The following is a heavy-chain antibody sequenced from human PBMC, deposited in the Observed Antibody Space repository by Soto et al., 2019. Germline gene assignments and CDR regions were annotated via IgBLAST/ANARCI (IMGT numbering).Heavy chain of an antibody. V-gene: IGHV1-24*01. CDR1: GYTLTELS. CDR3: ATGVSGWYRRSAFDI. D-gene: IGHD6-19*01. J-gene: IGHJ3*02. Sequence: ASVKVSCKVSGYTLTELSMHWVRQAPGKGLEWMGGFDPEDGETIYAQKFQGRVTMTEGTSTDTAYMELSSLRSEDTAVYYCATGVSGWYRRSAFDIWGQGTMVTVSS. CDR2: FDPEDGET.